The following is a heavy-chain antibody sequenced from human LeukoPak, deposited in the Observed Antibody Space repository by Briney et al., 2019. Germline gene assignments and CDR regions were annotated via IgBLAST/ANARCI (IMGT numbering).Heavy chain of an antibody. CDR3: ARDNTANDAFDI. V-gene: IGHV4-59*01. D-gene: IGHD5-18*01. Sequence: SETLSLTCTVSGGSISSYYWSWIRQPPGKGLEWIGYIYYSGSTNYNPSLKSRVTISVDTSKNQFSLKLSSVTAADTAVYYCARDNTANDAFDIWGQGTMVTVSS. J-gene: IGHJ3*02. CDR1: GGSISSYY. CDR2: IYYSGST.